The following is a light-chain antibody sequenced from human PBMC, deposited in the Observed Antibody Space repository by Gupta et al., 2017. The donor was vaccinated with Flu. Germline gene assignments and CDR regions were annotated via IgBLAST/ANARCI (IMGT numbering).Light chain of an antibody. Sequence: DIQMTQAPSSLSASVGDRVTITCQASQDISNYLNWYQQKPGKDPKLLIYDASNLETGVPSRFSGSGSGTDFTFTISSLQPEDIATYYCQQNDNPPFTFGHGTKVDIK. V-gene: IGKV1-33*01. CDR3: QQNDNPPFT. J-gene: IGKJ3*01. CDR1: QDISNY. CDR2: DAS.